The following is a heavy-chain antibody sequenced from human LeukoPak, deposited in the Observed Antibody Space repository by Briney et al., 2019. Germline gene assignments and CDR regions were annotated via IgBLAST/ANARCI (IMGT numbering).Heavy chain of an antibody. V-gene: IGHV1-69*01. CDR3: ARTAMVTSDYYYYYMDV. CDR2: IIPIFGTA. D-gene: IGHD5-18*01. J-gene: IGHJ6*03. CDR1: GGTFSSYA. Sequence: SVKVSCKASGGTFSSYAISWVRQAPGQGLEWMGGIIPIFGTANYAQKFQGRVTITADESTSTAYMELSSLRSEDTAVYYCARTAMVTSDYYYYYMDVWGKGTTVTVSS.